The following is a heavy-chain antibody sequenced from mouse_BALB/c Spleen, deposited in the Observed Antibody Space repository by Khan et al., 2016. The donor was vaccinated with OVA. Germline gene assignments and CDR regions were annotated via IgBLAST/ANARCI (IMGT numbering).Heavy chain of an antibody. Sequence: VQLQQSGAELVRPGTSVKLSCKASGYTFTNYWINWVKQRPGQGLEWIGNIYPSDSYTNYNQKFKDKATLTVDKSSSTAYIQFSSPTSEDSAVYYCTRGGTTVDAMDYWGQGTSVTVSS. J-gene: IGHJ4*01. D-gene: IGHD1-1*01. CDR1: GYTFTNYW. V-gene: IGHV1-69*02. CDR2: IYPSDSYT. CDR3: TRGGTTVDAMDY.